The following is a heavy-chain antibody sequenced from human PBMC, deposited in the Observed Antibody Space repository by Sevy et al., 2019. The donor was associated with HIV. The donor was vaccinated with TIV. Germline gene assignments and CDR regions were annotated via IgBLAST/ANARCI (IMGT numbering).Heavy chain of an antibody. D-gene: IGHD2-21*01. V-gene: IGHV3-15*01. CDR3: TAVCVDCVSFDF. CDR2: IKSTSDGGTT. J-gene: IGHJ4*02. Sequence: GGSLRLSCLGSEFTFSGAWMNWVHQAPGKGLEWVGRIKSTSDGGTTDYAAPVKGRFTISRDDSKNTVYLQMNNLKIEDTAVYFCTAVCVDCVSFDFWGPGTQVTVS. CDR1: EFTFSGAW.